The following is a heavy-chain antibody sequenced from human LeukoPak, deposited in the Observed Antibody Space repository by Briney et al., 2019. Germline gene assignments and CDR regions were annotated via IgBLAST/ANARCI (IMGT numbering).Heavy chain of an antibody. V-gene: IGHV3-33*01. D-gene: IGHD2-2*01. CDR1: GFTFSSYG. CDR3: AREVWAPSNVVPAAIVNWFDP. Sequence: EGSLRLSCAASGFTFSSYGMHWVRQAPGKGLEWVAVIWYDGSNKYYADSVKGRFTISRDNSKNTLYLQMNSLRAEDTAVYYCAREVWAPSNVVPAAIVNWFDPWGQGTLVTVSS. J-gene: IGHJ5*02. CDR2: IWYDGSNK.